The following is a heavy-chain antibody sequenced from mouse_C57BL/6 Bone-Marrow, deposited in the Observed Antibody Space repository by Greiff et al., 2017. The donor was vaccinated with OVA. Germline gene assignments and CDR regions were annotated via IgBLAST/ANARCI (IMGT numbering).Heavy chain of an antibody. CDR1: GYTFTSYW. V-gene: IGHV1-50*01. J-gene: IGHJ2*01. CDR3: ARDELGRDFDY. D-gene: IGHD4-1*01. CDR2: IDPSDSYT. Sequence: QVHVKQSGAELVKPGASVKLSCKASGYTFTSYWMQWVKQRPGQGLEWIGEIDPSDSYTNYNQKFKGKATLTVDTSSSTAYMQLSSLTSEDSAVYYCARDELGRDFDYWGQGTTLTVSS.